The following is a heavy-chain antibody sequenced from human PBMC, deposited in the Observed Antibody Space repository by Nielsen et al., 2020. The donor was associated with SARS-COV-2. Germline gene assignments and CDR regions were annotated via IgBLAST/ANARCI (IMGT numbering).Heavy chain of an antibody. CDR3: ARGGPNYDILTGRGEYNWFDP. Sequence: ASVKVSCKASGYTFTSYAMNWVRQAPGQGLEWMGWINTNTGNPTYAQGFTGRFVFSLDTSVSTAYLQISSLKAEDTAVYYCARGGPNYDILTGRGEYNWFDPWGQGTLVTVSS. V-gene: IGHV7-4-1*02. J-gene: IGHJ5*02. CDR1: GYTFTSYA. CDR2: INTNTGNP. D-gene: IGHD3-9*01.